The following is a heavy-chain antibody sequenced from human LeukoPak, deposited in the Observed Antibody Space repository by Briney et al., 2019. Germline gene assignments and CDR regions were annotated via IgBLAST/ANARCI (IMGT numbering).Heavy chain of an antibody. J-gene: IGHJ4*02. CDR1: GYTFTSYG. CDR2: ISAYNGNT. D-gene: IGHD3-3*01. Sequence: ASVKVSCKASGYTFTSYGISWVRQAPGQGLEWMGWISAYNGNTNYAQKFQGRVTMTRDTSISTAYMELSRLRSDDTAVYYCARGGYDFLRGSPLGYWGQGTLVTVSS. CDR3: ARGGYDFLRGSPLGY. V-gene: IGHV1-18*01.